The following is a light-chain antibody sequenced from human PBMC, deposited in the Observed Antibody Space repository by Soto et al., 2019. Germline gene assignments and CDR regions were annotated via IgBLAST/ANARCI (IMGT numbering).Light chain of an antibody. Sequence: QLVLTQPPSASGTPGQRVTISCSGSSSNIGSNTVNWYQQLPGTAPKLLIYNNNQRPSGVPDRFSGSKSGTSASLAISGLQSDDEADYYCAAWDDSLNGSGIFGGGTKVTVL. V-gene: IGLV1-44*01. CDR2: NNN. CDR3: AAWDDSLNGSGI. J-gene: IGLJ2*01. CDR1: SSNIGSNT.